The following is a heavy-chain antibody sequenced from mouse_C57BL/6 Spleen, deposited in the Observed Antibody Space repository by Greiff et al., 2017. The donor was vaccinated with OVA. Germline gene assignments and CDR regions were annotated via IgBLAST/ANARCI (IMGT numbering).Heavy chain of an antibody. CDR1: GYTFTDYY. CDR3: ARLLIQYYYAMDY. V-gene: IGHV1-26*01. J-gene: IGHJ4*01. D-gene: IGHD1-1*01. CDR2: INPNNGGT. Sequence: VQLQQSGPELVKPGASVKISCKASGYTFTDYYMNWVKQSHGKSLEWIGDINPNNGGTSYNQKFKGKATLTVDKSSSTAYMELRSLTSEDSAVYYCARLLIQYYYAMDYWGQGTSVTVSS.